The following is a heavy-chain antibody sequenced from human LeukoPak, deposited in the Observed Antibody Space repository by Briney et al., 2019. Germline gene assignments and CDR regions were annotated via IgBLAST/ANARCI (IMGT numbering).Heavy chain of an antibody. CDR3: ARARAYYYGLDV. J-gene: IGHJ6*02. V-gene: IGHV3-23*01. CDR1: GFSFSSYA. Sequence: PAGSLRLSCAASGFSFSSYAMSWVRQAPGKGLEWVSVISDRGGSTYYADSVKGRFTISRDNPKTTLYLQMNSLRAEDTAVYYCARARAYYYGLDVWGQGTTVAVSS. CDR2: ISDRGGST.